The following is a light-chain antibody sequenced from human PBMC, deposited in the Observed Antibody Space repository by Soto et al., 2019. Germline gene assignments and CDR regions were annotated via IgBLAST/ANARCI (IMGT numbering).Light chain of an antibody. CDR2: DAS. Sequence: DIQMTQSPSALSGSVGDRVTITCRASQNIETWLAWYQQAPGKAPKLLIYDASTLKTGVPSMFSGSGSGTEFTLTIGSLQPDDYATYYCQQYNSEPWTFGQGTKVEI. CDR3: QQYNSEPWT. CDR1: QNIETW. J-gene: IGKJ1*01. V-gene: IGKV1-5*01.